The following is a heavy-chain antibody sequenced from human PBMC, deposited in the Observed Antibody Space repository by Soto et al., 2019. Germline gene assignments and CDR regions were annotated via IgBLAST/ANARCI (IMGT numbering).Heavy chain of an antibody. Sequence: QVQLVQSGAEVKKPGASVKVSCKASGYTFTSYDINWVRQATGQGLEWMGWMNPNSGNTGYAQKFQGSVTMTRNTSISTAYMERSSLRSEDTAVYYCARVGRLCSGGSCYPVKYWGQGTLVTVSS. CDR1: GYTFTSYD. D-gene: IGHD2-15*01. V-gene: IGHV1-8*01. CDR2: MNPNSGNT. J-gene: IGHJ4*02. CDR3: ARVGRLCSGGSCYPVKY.